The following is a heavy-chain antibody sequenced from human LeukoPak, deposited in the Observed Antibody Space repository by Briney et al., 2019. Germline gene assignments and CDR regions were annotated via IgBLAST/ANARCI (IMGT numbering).Heavy chain of an antibody. CDR2: IASSSSYT. V-gene: IGHV3-11*06. D-gene: IGHD5-12*01. J-gene: IGHJ4*02. Sequence: GGSLRLSCAASGFTFSDYYMSWIRQAPGKGLEWVSYIASSSSYTNYADSVKGRFTISRDNAKNSLYLQMNSLRAEDTAVYYCARAIEATRRSTGTCNYFDYWGQGILVTVSS. CDR1: GFTFSDYY. CDR3: ARAIEATRRSTGTCNYFDY.